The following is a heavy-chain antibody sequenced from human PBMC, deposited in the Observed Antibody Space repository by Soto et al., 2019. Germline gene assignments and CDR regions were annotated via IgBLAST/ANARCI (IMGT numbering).Heavy chain of an antibody. V-gene: IGHV1-18*01. CDR1: GYTFTSYG. CDR2: ISAYNGNT. Sequence: ASVKVSCKASGYTFTSYGISWVRQAPGQGLEWMGWISAYNGNTNYAQKFQGKVTMTTDTSTSTAYMELRSLRSDDTAVYYCAKENWANPDSWGQGTLVTVSS. D-gene: IGHD7-27*01. J-gene: IGHJ4*02. CDR3: AKENWANPDS.